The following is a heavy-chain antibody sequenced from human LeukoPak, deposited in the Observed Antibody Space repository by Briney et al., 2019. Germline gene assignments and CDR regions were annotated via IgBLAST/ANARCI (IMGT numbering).Heavy chain of an antibody. CDR3: ARQSSGGYINYYYYYMDV. D-gene: IGHD5-18*01. Sequence: PSETLSLTCAVYGGSFSGYYWSWIRQPPGKGLEWIGEINHSGSTNYNPSLKSRVTISVDTSKNQFSLKLSSVTAADTAVYYCARQSSGGYINYYYYYMDVWGKGTTVTVSS. CDR1: GGSFSGYY. J-gene: IGHJ6*03. CDR2: INHSGST. V-gene: IGHV4-34*01.